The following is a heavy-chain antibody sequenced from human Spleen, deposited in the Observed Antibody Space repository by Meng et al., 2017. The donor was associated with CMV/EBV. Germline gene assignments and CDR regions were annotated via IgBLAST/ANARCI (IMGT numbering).Heavy chain of an antibody. D-gene: IGHD3-16*01. Sequence: GGSLRLSCAASGFTFSSYAMHWVRQAPGKGLEWVAVISYDGSNKYYAASVKGRFTISRDNSKNTLYLQMNSLRAEDTAVYYCARDWGYYSYGMDVWGQGTTVTVSS. CDR3: ARDWGYYSYGMDV. V-gene: IGHV3-30*04. CDR2: ISYDGSNK. CDR1: GFTFSSYA. J-gene: IGHJ6*02.